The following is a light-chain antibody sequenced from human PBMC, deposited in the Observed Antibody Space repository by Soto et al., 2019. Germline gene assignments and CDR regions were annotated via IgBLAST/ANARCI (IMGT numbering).Light chain of an antibody. CDR1: QSISND. Sequence: EIVMTQSPATLSESPGERPTLSCRASQSISNDLAWYQQKPGQAPRLVIYGASTRATGVPARFSGSGSGADFTLTISSLQSEDFAVYYCQQYNNWPPLTFGGGTKVDIK. CDR2: GAS. V-gene: IGKV3-15*01. CDR3: QQYNNWPPLT. J-gene: IGKJ4*01.